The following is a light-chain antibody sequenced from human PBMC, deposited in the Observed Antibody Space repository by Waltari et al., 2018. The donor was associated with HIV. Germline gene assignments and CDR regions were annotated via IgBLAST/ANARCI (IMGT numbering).Light chain of an antibody. CDR3: CSYVGSSYV. V-gene: IGLV2-11*01. Sequence: QSALPPPRPLSGSHAPALTISCTGPSSAVRAYHYVSWYQQHPGKAPKLMIYDVTKRPSVVPDRFSGSKSGNTASLTISGLQAEDEADYYCCSYVGSSYVFGTGTNVTVL. J-gene: IGLJ1*01. CDR1: SSAVRAYHY. CDR2: DVT.